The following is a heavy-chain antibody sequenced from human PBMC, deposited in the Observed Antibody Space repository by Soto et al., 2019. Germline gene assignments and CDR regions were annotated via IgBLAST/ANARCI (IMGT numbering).Heavy chain of an antibody. CDR2: ISAYNGNT. CDR1: GYSFTSYG. Sequence: QVKLVQSGAEVKQPGASVKVSCKASGYSFTSYGISWVRQAPGQGLEWMGWISAYNGNTNYAQKLQGRVTMTTDASTSTAYMELRSLRSDDAAVYYCARDLIAVRPGWFDTWGQGTLVTVSS. V-gene: IGHV1-18*04. J-gene: IGHJ5*02. CDR3: ARDLIAVRPGWFDT. D-gene: IGHD6-6*01.